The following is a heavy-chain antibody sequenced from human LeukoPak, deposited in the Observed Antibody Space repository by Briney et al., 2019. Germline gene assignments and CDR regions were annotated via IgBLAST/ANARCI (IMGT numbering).Heavy chain of an antibody. Sequence: GGSLRLSCAASGFTVSSNYMSWVRQAPGKGLEWVSVIYSGGSTYYADSVKGRFTISRDNSKNTLYLQMNSLRAEDTAVYYCARRDCSSTSCMFDYWGQGTLVTVSS. V-gene: IGHV3-53*01. D-gene: IGHD2-2*01. CDR2: IYSGGST. J-gene: IGHJ4*02. CDR3: ARRDCSSTSCMFDY. CDR1: GFTVSSNY.